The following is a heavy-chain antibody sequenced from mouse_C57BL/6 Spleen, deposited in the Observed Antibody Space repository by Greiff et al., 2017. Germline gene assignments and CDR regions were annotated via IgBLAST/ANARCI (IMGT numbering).Heavy chain of an antibody. CDR3: ANNWEFAY. CDR2: ISDGGSYT. V-gene: IGHV5-4*03. D-gene: IGHD4-1*02. J-gene: IGHJ3*01. Sequence: EVKLVESGGGLVKPGGSLKLSCAASGFTFSSYAMSWVRQTPEKRLEWVATISDGGSYTYYPDNVRGRFTISRDNAKNNLYLQMSHLESEATAMYDSANNWEFAYWGQGTLVTVSA. CDR1: GFTFSSYA.